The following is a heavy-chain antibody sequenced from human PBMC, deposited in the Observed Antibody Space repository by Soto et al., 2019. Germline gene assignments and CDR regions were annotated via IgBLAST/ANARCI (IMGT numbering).Heavy chain of an antibody. J-gene: IGHJ4*02. CDR2: ISSSSSTI. D-gene: IGHD3-10*01. V-gene: IGHV3-48*01. CDR1: GFTFSSYS. Sequence: GGSLRLSCAASGFTFSSYSMNWVRQAPGKGLEWVSYISSSSSTIYYADSVKGRFTISRDNAKNSLYLQMNSLRAEDTAVYYCARDVTLPVRGVITYFDYWGQGTLVTVSS. CDR3: ARDVTLPVRGVITYFDY.